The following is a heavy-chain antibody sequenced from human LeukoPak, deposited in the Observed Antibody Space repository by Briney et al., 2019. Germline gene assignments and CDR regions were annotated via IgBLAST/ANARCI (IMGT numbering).Heavy chain of an antibody. Sequence: PGGSLRLSCATSGFTFGDYPMNWVRQAPGKGLEWVAFIRYDGSNKYYADSVKGRFTISRDNSKNTLYLQMNSLRAEDTAVYYCAKTGYCSSTSCRPYYYYYMDVWGKGTTVTVSS. J-gene: IGHJ6*03. CDR1: GFTFGDYP. V-gene: IGHV3-30*02. CDR2: IRYDGSNK. D-gene: IGHD2-2*01. CDR3: AKTGYCSSTSCRPYYYYYMDV.